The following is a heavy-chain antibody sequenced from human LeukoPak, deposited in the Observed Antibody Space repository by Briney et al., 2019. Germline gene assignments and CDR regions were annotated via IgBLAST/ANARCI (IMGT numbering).Heavy chain of an antibody. CDR1: GGSISSYY. Sequence: SETLSLTCTVSGGSISSYYWSWIWQPPGKGLEWIGYIYYSGSTNYNPSLKSRVTISVDTSKNQFSLKLSSVTAADTAVYYCARDGAGIDYWGQGTLVTVSS. CDR2: IYYSGST. V-gene: IGHV4-59*01. J-gene: IGHJ4*02. CDR3: ARDGAGIDY. D-gene: IGHD1-26*01.